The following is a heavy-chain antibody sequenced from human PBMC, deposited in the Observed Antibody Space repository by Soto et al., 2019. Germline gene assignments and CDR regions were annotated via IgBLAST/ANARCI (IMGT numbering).Heavy chain of an antibody. CDR2: INSGSTSV. Sequence: EVQLVESGGGLVQPGGSLRLSCVASRFTFNGYSMNWVRQAPGKGLEWISYINSGSTSVFYADSVKGRFTISRDNAKNSLYLQMNSLRAEDTAVYYCASSASPDAYWGQGTLVTVSS. J-gene: IGHJ4*02. V-gene: IGHV3-48*01. CDR1: RFTFNGYS. D-gene: IGHD1-26*01. CDR3: ASSASPDAY.